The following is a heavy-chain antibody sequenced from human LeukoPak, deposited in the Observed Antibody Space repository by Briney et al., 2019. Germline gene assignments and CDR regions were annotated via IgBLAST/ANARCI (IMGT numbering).Heavy chain of an antibody. CDR2: ISGSGGST. J-gene: IGHJ5*02. Sequence: GGSLRLSCAASGFTFSSYAMSWVRQAPGKGLEWVSAISGSGGSTYYADSVKGRFTISRDDSKNTLYLQMNSLRAEDTALYYCAKTTSGSLNWFDPWGQGTLVTVSS. CDR1: GFTFSSYA. V-gene: IGHV3-23*01. D-gene: IGHD3-10*01. CDR3: AKTTSGSLNWFDP.